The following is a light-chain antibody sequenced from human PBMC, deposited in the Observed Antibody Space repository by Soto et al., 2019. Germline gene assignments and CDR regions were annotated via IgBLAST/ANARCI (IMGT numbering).Light chain of an antibody. J-gene: IGLJ3*02. CDR3: TSYTTSSTWV. CDR2: EVT. CDR1: SSDVGFYNY. Sequence: QSVLTQPASVSGSPGQSITISGSGTSSDVGFYNYVSWFQQYPGKAPKLMIFEVTNRPSGVSDRFSGSKSDNTASLTISGLQADDEADYFCTSYTTSSTWVFGGGTKLTVL. V-gene: IGLV2-14*01.